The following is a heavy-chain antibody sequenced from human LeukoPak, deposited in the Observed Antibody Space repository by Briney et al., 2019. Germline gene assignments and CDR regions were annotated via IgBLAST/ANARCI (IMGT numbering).Heavy chain of an antibody. CDR2: ISSSSSYI. J-gene: IGHJ4*02. V-gene: IGHV3-21*01. CDR3: AGTRKLYCSSTSCPYDY. Sequence: GGSLRLSCAASGFTFSSYSMNWVRQAPGKGLEWVSSISSSSSYIYYADSVKGRFTISRDNAKNSLYLQMNSLRAEDTAVYYCAGTRKLYCSSTSCPYDYWGQGTLVTVSS. CDR1: GFTFSSYS. D-gene: IGHD2-2*01.